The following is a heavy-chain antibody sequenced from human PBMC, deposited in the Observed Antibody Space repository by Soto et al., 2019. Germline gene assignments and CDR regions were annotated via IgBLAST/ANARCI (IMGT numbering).Heavy chain of an antibody. CDR2: ISSSGSTI. D-gene: IGHD3-3*01. J-gene: IGHJ6*02. Sequence: GGSLRLSCAASGFTFSSYEMNWVRQAPGKGLEWVSYISSSGSTIYYADSVKGRFTISRDNAKNSLYLQMNSLRAEEQAVYYCSRYRKILVVVIIPPYYYYGMDVWGQGTTVTVSS. CDR3: SRYRKILVVVIIPPYYYYGMDV. V-gene: IGHV3-48*03. CDR1: GFTFSSYE.